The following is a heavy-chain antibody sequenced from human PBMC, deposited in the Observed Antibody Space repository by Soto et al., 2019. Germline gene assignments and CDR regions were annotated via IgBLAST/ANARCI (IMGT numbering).Heavy chain of an antibody. J-gene: IGHJ6*02. CDR2: INPNSGGT. CDR3: ARDQAIAAPRVRYYYYGMDV. V-gene: IGHV1-2*04. Sequence: ASVKVSCKASGYTFTGYYMHWVRQAPGQGXEWMGWINPNSGGTSYAQKFQGWVTMTRGTSISTAYMELSRLRSDDTAVYYCARDQAIAAPRVRYYYYGMDVWGQGTTVTVSS. CDR1: GYTFTGYY. D-gene: IGHD6-13*01.